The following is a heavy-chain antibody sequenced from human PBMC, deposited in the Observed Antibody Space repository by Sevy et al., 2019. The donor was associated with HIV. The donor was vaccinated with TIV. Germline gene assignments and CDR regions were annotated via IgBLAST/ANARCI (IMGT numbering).Heavy chain of an antibody. D-gene: IGHD6-13*01. CDR1: GFTFSDHY. CDR2: TRNKADSYTT. J-gene: IGHJ4*02. Sequence: GGSLRLSCAASGFTFSDHYMEWVRQAPGKGLEWVGRTRNKADSYTTEYAASVKGIFTTSRDDSKNSLYLQMNSLKTEDTAVYYCATHAGIAAAGRVFDYWGQGSLVTVSS. V-gene: IGHV3-72*01. CDR3: ATHAGIAAAGRVFDY.